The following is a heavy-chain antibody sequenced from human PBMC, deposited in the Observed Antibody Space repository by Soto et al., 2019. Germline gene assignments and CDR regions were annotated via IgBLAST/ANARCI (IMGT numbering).Heavy chain of an antibody. J-gene: IGHJ4*02. CDR1: GFTFTDYY. Sequence: QVQLVESGGALVQPGGSLRLSCVASGFTFTDYYMNWIRQTPGKGLEWLSYISVSGTDTNYADSVRGRFTIYRDNAKRSIYLQMNSLRVEDTAVYYCAFPSRLPNYWGQGTLVTVSS. CDR2: ISVSGTDT. V-gene: IGHV3-11*05. D-gene: IGHD2-15*01. CDR3: AFPSRLPNY.